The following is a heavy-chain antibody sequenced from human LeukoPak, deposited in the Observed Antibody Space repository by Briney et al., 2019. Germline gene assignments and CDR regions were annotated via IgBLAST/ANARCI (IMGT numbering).Heavy chain of an antibody. Sequence: GASVKVSCKASGGTFSSYTISWVRQAPGQGLEWMGRIIPILGIANYAQKLQGRVTITADKSTSTAYMELSSLRSEDTAVYYCASPVAVAGTHFDYWGQGTLVTVSS. CDR3: ASPVAVAGTHFDY. CDR2: IIPILGIA. V-gene: IGHV1-69*02. CDR1: GGTFSSYT. J-gene: IGHJ4*02. D-gene: IGHD6-19*01.